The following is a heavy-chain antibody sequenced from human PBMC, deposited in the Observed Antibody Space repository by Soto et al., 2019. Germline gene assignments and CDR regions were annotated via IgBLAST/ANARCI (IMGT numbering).Heavy chain of an antibody. CDR1: KFTFSSDW. V-gene: IGHV3-74*01. CDR3: VRTSLVVAAATREDY. J-gene: IGHJ4*02. CDR2: INSDGSST. Sequence: GGSLRLSCADAKFTFSSDWMHWVRKAPGKGLVWVSRINSDGSSTSYADSVKGRFTISRDNAKNTLYLQMNSLRAEDTAVYYCVRTSLVVAAATREDYWGQGTLVTVSS. D-gene: IGHD2-15*01.